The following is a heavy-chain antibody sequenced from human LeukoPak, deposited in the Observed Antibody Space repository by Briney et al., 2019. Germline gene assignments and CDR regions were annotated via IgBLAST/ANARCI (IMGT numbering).Heavy chain of an antibody. V-gene: IGHV4-4*07. CDR2: IYTTGST. J-gene: IGHJ4*02. CDR1: GGSISSYY. CDR3: ARDRTYGGNSGFDY. D-gene: IGHD4-23*01. Sequence: SETLSLTCTVSGGSISSYYWSWVWQPAGKGLEWIGRIYTTGSTNYNPSLKSRVTMSVDTSKNQFSLNLTSVTAADTAVYYCARDRTYGGNSGFDYWGRGTLVTVSS.